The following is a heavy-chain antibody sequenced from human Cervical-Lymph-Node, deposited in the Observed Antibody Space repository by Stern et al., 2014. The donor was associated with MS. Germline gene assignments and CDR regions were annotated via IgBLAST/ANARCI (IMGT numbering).Heavy chain of an antibody. Sequence: VQLVESGGGVVQPGRSLRLACAASGFTFSSYGMHWVRQAPDKGLEWVAVYWKYGSNKYYADSVKGRFTISRDNSKNTLYLQMNSLRAEDTAVYYCARDSSKGGSNYWGQGTLVTVSS. V-gene: IGHV3-33*01. D-gene: IGHD2-2*01. CDR1: GFTFSSYG. CDR3: ARDSSKGGSNY. J-gene: IGHJ4*02. CDR2: YWKYGSNK.